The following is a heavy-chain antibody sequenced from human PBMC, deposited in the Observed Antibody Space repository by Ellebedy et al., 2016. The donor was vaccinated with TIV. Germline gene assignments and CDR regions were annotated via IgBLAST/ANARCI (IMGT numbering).Heavy chain of an antibody. Sequence: GESLKISCQGSKSNFNSYWIGWVRQMPGKGLEWMGSIYPGDSDTRYSPSFQGQVTISADKSISTAYLQWSSLKASDTAMYYCATQYCSGGSCYSWDYWGQGTVVTVPS. CDR3: ATQYCSGGSCYSWDY. D-gene: IGHD2-15*01. V-gene: IGHV5-51*01. CDR1: KSNFNSYW. CDR2: IYPGDSDT. J-gene: IGHJ4*02.